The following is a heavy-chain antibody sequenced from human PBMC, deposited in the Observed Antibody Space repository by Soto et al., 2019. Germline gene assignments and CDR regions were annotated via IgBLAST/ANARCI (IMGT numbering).Heavy chain of an antibody. J-gene: IGHJ6*02. D-gene: IGHD2-21*02. CDR3: ASLGVGDWANYYYYYGMDV. CDR1: GFTFSVYA. CDR2: VTANGGST. V-gene: IGHV3-23*01. Sequence: GGSLRLSCAATGFTFSVYAMTWVRQAPGKGLEWVSAVTANGGSTHSADSVKGRFTISRDNSKNTLFLQMNSLRAEDTAVYYCASLGVGDWANYYYYYGMDVWGQGTTVTVSS.